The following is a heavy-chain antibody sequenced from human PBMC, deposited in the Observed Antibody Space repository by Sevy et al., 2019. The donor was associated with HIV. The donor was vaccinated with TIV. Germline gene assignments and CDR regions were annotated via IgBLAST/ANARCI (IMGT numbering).Heavy chain of an antibody. CDR1: GGSISSSSYY. CDR2: IYYSGST. Sequence: SETLSLTCTVSGGSISSSSYYWGWIRQPPGKGLDWIGSIYYSGSTYYNPSLKSRVTISVDTSKNQFSLKLSSVTAADTAVYYCATRGAGYFDYWGQGTLVTVSS. V-gene: IGHV4-39*01. J-gene: IGHJ4*02. CDR3: ATRGAGYFDY. D-gene: IGHD3-10*01.